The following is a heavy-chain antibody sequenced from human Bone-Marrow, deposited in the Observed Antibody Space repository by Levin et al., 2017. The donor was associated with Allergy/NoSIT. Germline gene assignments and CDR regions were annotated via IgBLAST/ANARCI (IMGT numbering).Heavy chain of an antibody. CDR2: IFYSGTT. J-gene: IGHJ4*02. CDR3: ATGSSYGSPLSSGLSRLDF. D-gene: IGHD2/OR15-2a*01. V-gene: IGHV4-30-4*01. CDR1: GLHIRNYDYW. Sequence: SETLSLTCSVSGLHIRNYDYWWSWVRQPPGKGLEWIGYIFYSGTTYYNSSLEGRVAMSVDTSRDTFSLRRRSVTAADTAVSYCATGSSYGSPLSSGLSRLDFWVQGTLVAVAS.